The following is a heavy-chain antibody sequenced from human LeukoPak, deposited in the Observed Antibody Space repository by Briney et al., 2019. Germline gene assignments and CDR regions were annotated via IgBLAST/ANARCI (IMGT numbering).Heavy chain of an antibody. Sequence: SETLSLTCTVSGYSISSGYYWSWIRQPPGKGLEWIGEINHSGSTNYNPALKSRFTRSLDTSKNQFSLKLNSVTAADTAVYYCARKGGGQLVNTRRWFDPWGQGTLVTVSS. V-gene: IGHV4-38-2*02. D-gene: IGHD6-13*01. J-gene: IGHJ5*02. CDR1: GYSISSGYY. CDR2: INHSGST. CDR3: ARKGGGQLVNTRRWFDP.